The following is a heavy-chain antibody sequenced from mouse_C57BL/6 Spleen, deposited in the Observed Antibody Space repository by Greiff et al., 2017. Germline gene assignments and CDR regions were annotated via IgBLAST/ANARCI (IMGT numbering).Heavy chain of an antibody. V-gene: IGHV5-9*01. CDR3: ARLSYFYFDY. D-gene: IGHD1-1*01. J-gene: IGHJ2*01. Sequence: EVQVVESGGGLVKPGGSLKLSCAASGFTFSSYTMSWVRQTPEKRLEWVATISGGGGNTYYPDSVKGRFTISRDNAKNTLYLQMSSLRSEDTALYYCARLSYFYFDYWGQGTTLTVSS. CDR2: ISGGGGNT. CDR1: GFTFSSYT.